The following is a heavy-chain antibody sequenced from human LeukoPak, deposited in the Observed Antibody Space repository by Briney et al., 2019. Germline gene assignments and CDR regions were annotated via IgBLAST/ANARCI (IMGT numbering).Heavy chain of an antibody. J-gene: IGHJ4*02. V-gene: IGHV4-4*09. CDR3: AGDHPNGSYRFDY. Sequence: SETLSLTCTVSGGSISPYYWSWIQQPPGKGLEWIGYIYTNGNTPYNPSLQSRVAISVDTSKNQFSLKLSSVTAADTAVYYCAGDHPNGSYRFDYWGQGTLVTVSP. CDR2: IYTNGNT. CDR1: GGSISPYY. D-gene: IGHD3-10*01.